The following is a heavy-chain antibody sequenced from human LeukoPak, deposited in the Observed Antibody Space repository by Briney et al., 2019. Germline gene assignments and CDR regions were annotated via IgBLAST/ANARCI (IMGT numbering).Heavy chain of an antibody. D-gene: IGHD3-10*01. Sequence: ASVKVSCKASGYTFTGYYIHWVRQAPGQGREWMGRINPNSGGTNYAQKFQGRVTMTRDTSISTAYMELNRLTSDDTAVYYCAREPMVRDFNWFDPWGQGTLFTVSS. CDR1: GYTFTGYY. J-gene: IGHJ5*02. CDR2: INPNSGGT. CDR3: AREPMVRDFNWFDP. V-gene: IGHV1-2*06.